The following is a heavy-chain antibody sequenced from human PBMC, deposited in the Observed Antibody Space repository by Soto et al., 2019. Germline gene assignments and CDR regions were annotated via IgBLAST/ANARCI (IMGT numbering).Heavy chain of an antibody. D-gene: IGHD2-21*02. V-gene: IGHV1-69*06. CDR1: GGTFSSYA. Sequence: QVQLVQSGAEVKKPGSSVKVSCKASGGTFSSYAISWVRQAPGQGLEWMGGISPIFGTANYAQKFQGRVTITADKSTSTAYRELSSLRSEDTAVYYCARDRIVVVTAIPEWGWYFDLWGRGTLVTGSS. CDR2: ISPIFGTA. J-gene: IGHJ2*01. CDR3: ARDRIVVVTAIPEWGWYFDL.